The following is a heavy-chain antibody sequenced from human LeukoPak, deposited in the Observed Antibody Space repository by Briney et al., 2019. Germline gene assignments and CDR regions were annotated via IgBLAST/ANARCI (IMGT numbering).Heavy chain of an antibody. CDR3: ARVALIGPFDY. CDR1: GFTFSSYW. J-gene: IGHJ4*02. V-gene: IGHV3-7*01. D-gene: IGHD3/OR15-3a*01. CDR2: IKQDGSEK. Sequence: GGSLRLSCASSGFTFSSYWMSWVRKAPGKELEWVANIKQDGSEKYYVDSVKGRFTISRDNAKNSLYLQMNSLRAEDTAVYYCARVALIGPFDYWGQGTLVTVSS.